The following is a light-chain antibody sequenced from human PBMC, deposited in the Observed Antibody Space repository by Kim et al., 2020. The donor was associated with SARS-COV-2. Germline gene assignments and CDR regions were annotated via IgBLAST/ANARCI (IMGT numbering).Light chain of an antibody. J-gene: IGKJ5*01. CDR1: QGIGDS. Sequence: DIQMTQSPSSLSASVGDRVTVTCQASQGIGDSLNWYQQKPGTAPKLLIYDASNLETGVPSRFSGRGSGTYFSFTISSLQSEDIATYYCQQYDTLPITFGQGTRLEIK. CDR2: DAS. CDR3: QQYDTLPIT. V-gene: IGKV1-33*01.